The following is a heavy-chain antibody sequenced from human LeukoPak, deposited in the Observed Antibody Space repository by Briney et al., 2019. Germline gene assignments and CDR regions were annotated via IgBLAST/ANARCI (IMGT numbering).Heavy chain of an antibody. V-gene: IGHV4-34*01. J-gene: IGHJ4*02. CDR2: INHSGST. Sequence: SETLSLTCAVYGGSFSGYYWSWIRQPPGKGLGWIGEINHSGSTNYNPSLKSRVTISVDTSKNQFSLRLSSVTAADTAVYYCARDDFWSGYYMDYWGQGTLVTVSS. D-gene: IGHD3-3*01. CDR3: ARDDFWSGYYMDY. CDR1: GGSFSGYY.